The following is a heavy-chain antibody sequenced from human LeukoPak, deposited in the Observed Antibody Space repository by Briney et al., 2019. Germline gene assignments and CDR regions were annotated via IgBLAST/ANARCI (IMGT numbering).Heavy chain of an antibody. CDR1: GYTPMAFS. D-gene: IGHD2-21*02. J-gene: IGHJ5*02. V-gene: IGHV1-24*01. CDR3: ASLVTAIRGVDWFAP. Sequence: AEKLTCKVSGYTPMAFSMHLARHAPLKSLYSIQLFDPEDGDTIYAQKFQGRVTMTEDTSTDTAYMELSSLRSEDTAVYSCASLVTAIRGVDWFAPWGPGPLVTVSS. CDR2: FDPEDGDT.